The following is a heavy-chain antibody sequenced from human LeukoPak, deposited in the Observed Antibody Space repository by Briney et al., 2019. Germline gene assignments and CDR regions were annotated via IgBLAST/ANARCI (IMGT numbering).Heavy chain of an antibody. D-gene: IGHD5-24*01. Sequence: SGGSLRLSCAASGFAFSNYAVSWVRQAPGKGLEWVSTISGDGGSTYYADSVMGRFTISRDNSKNTLYLQVNSLRIEDTAVYSCAKSPGVNGYYFFDSWGQGSLVTVSS. CDR2: ISGDGGST. CDR3: AKSPGVNGYYFFDS. J-gene: IGHJ4*02. V-gene: IGHV3-23*01. CDR1: GFAFSNYA.